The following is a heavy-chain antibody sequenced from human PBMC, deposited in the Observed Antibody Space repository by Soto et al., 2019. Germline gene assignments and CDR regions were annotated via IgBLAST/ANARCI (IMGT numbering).Heavy chain of an antibody. CDR1: GYTFTSYA. V-gene: IGHV1-3*01. J-gene: IGHJ5*02. D-gene: IGHD6-13*01. Sequence: ASVKVSCKASGYTFTSYAMHWVRQAPGQRLEWMGWINAGNGNTKYSQKFQGRVTITRDTSASTAYMELSSLRSEDTAVYYCARPRSSWYSRDPNWFDPWGQGTLVTVSS. CDR3: ARPRSSWYSRDPNWFDP. CDR2: INAGNGNT.